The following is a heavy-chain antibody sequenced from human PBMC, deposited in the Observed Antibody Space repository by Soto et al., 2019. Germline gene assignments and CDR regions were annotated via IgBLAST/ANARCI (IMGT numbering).Heavy chain of an antibody. D-gene: IGHD3-9*01. V-gene: IGHV1-69*13. J-gene: IGHJ5*02. CDR2: IIPIFGTA. CDR3: ARGDYDILTGYYIA. CDR1: GGTFSSYA. Sequence: SVKVSCKASGGTFSSYAISWVRQAPGQGLEWMGGIIPIFGTANYAQKFQGRVTITADESTSTAYMELSSLRSEDTAVYYCARGDYDILTGYYIAWGQGTLVTVS.